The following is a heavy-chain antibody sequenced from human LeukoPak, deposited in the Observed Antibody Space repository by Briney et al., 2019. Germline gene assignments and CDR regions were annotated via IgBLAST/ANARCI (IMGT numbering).Heavy chain of an antibody. Sequence: GGSLRLYCEASGFTFSSYGMHLFGQSPGNGLELLAFLQYDGSNKYYADYVKGRFTISRDNSKNTLYLQMNSLRAEDTAVYYCAKFEGWFGELLSFDYWGQGTLVTVSS. J-gene: IGHJ4*02. CDR1: GFTFSSYG. V-gene: IGHV3-30*02. CDR3: AKFEGWFGELLSFDY. CDR2: LQYDGSNK. D-gene: IGHD3-10*01.